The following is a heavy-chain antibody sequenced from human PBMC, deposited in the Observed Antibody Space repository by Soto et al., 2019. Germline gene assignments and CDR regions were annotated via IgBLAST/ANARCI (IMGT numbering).Heavy chain of an antibody. CDR1: GFTFSSYW. V-gene: IGHV3-74*01. J-gene: IGHJ5*02. CDR2: INSDGYST. CDR3: ARVAVGATSWFDP. D-gene: IGHD1-26*01. Sequence: EVQLVESGGGLVQPGGSLRPSCAASGFTFSSYWMLWVRQAPGKGLVWVSRINSDGYSTSYADPVKGRFTISRDNAKNTLYLQMNSLRAEDTAVYYCARVAVGATSWFDPWGQGTLVTVSS.